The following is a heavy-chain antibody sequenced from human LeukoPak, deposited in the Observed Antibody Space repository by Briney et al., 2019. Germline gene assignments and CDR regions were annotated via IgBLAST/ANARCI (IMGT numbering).Heavy chain of an antibody. CDR3: AREPIAVAGTGWFDP. D-gene: IGHD6-19*01. Sequence: SVKVSCKASGGTFSSYAISWVRQAPGQGLEWMGRIIPILGIANYAQKFQGRVTITTDESTSTAYMELSSLRSEDTAVYYCAREPIAVAGTGWFDPWGQGTLVTVSS. V-gene: IGHV1-69*04. CDR1: GGTFSSYA. J-gene: IGHJ5*02. CDR2: IIPILGIA.